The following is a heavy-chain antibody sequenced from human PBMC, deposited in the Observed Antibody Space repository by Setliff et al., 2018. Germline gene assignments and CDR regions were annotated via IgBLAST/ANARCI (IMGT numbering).Heavy chain of an antibody. CDR1: GYTFTSYG. V-gene: IGHV1-3*01. D-gene: IGHD3-22*01. Sequence: EASVKVSCKASGYTFTSYGVHWVRQAPGQRLEWMGWINAANGNTNYARKFQGRVTIITDESTSTAYMELSSLRTEDTAVYYCARGYYDSYARYYVVGDYWGQGTPVTVSS. J-gene: IGHJ4*02. CDR2: INAANGNT. CDR3: ARGYYDSYARYYVVGDY.